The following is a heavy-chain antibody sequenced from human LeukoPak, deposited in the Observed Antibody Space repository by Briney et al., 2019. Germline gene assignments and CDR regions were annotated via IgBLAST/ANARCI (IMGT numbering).Heavy chain of an antibody. Sequence: ASVKVSCKASGYTFTSYGISWVRQAPGQGLEWMGGIIPIFGTANYAQKFQGRVTITADESTSTAYMELSSLRSEDTAVYYCARRPHYYDSSDYFDYWGQGTLVTVSS. V-gene: IGHV1-69*13. CDR3: ARRPHYYDSSDYFDY. J-gene: IGHJ4*02. D-gene: IGHD3-22*01. CDR2: IIPIFGTA. CDR1: GYTFTSYG.